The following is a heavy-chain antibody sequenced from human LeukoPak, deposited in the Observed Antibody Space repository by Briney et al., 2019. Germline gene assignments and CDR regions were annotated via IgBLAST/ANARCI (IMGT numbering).Heavy chain of an antibody. CDR3: AGLGNYYYMDV. V-gene: IGHV3-20*04. D-gene: IGHD7-27*01. Sequence: GGSLRLSCAASGFTFSSSAMSWVRQAPGKGLEWVSGINWNGGSTGYADSVKGRFTISRDNAKNSLYLQMNSLRAEDTALYYCAGLGNYYYMDVWGKGTTVTVSS. CDR1: GFTFSSSA. J-gene: IGHJ6*03. CDR2: INWNGGST.